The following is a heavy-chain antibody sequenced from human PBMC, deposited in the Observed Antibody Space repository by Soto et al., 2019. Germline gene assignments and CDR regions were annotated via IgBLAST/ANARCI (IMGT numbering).Heavy chain of an antibody. Sequence: GESLKISCEGFGYSFTKFWIAWVRQMPGKGLEWMGIIYPGDSDTRYSPSFQGQVTISADKSISTAYLQWSSLKASDTAMYYCARGDYDFWSGYSYNWFDPWGQGTLVTVSS. CDR1: GYSFTKFW. J-gene: IGHJ5*02. V-gene: IGHV5-51*01. CDR2: IYPGDSDT. CDR3: ARGDYDFWSGYSYNWFDP. D-gene: IGHD3-3*01.